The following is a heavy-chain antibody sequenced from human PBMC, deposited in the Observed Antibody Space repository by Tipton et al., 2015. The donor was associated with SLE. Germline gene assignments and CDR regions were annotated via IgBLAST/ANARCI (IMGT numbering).Heavy chain of an antibody. CDR1: GGSISSGGYY. Sequence: TLSLTCTVSGGSISSGGYYWSWIRQSPGKGLEWIGEINHSGNTNYNPSLKSRVTISVDTSKNQFSLKLSSVTAADTAVYYCARYIVVVRYFDYWGQGTLVTVSS. V-gene: IGHV4-39*07. CDR3: ARYIVVVRYFDY. J-gene: IGHJ4*02. D-gene: IGHD2-21*01. CDR2: INHSGNT.